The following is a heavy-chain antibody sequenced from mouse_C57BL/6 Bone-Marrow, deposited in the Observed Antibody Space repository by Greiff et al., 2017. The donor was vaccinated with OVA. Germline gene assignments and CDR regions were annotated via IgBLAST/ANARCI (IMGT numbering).Heavy chain of an antibody. J-gene: IGHJ2*01. CDR1: GFTFSDYG. V-gene: IGHV5-17*01. CDR3: ARLRLDY. CDR2: ISSGSSTI. Sequence: EVKLVESGGGLVKPGGSLKLSCAASGFTFSDYGMHWVRQAPEKGLEWVAYISSGSSTIYYADTVKGRFTISRDNAKNTLFLQMTSLRSEDTAMYYCARLRLDYWGQGTTLTVSS.